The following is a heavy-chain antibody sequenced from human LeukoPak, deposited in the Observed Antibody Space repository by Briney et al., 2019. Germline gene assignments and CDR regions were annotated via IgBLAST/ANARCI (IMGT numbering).Heavy chain of an antibody. D-gene: IGHD5-24*01. Sequence: GGSLRLSCTVSGFTVSSNSMSWVRQAPGKGLEWVANIKQDGSEEYYVDSVKGRFTISRDNAKNSLFLQMNSLRAEDTAVYYCARDREIWLPHNWFDPWGQGTLVTVSS. CDR1: GFTVSSNS. J-gene: IGHJ5*02. CDR3: ARDREIWLPHNWFDP. V-gene: IGHV3-7*01. CDR2: IKQDGSEE.